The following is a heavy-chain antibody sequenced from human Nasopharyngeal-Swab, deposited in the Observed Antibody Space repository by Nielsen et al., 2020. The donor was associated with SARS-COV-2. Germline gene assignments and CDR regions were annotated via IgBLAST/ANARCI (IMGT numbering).Heavy chain of an antibody. CDR1: GFTFSSYG. V-gene: IGHV3-30*19. J-gene: IGHJ6*02. Sequence: GESLKISCAASGFTFSSYGMHWVRQAPGKGLEWVAVIWYDGSNKYYADSVKGRFTISRDNSKNTLYLQMNSLRAEDTAVYYCARAGSVVITAYWYYGMDVWGQGTTVTVSS. D-gene: IGHD3-22*01. CDR3: ARAGSVVITAYWYYGMDV. CDR2: IWYDGSNK.